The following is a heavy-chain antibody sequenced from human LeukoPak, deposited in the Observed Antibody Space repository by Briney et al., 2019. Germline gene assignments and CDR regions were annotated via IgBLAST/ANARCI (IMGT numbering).Heavy chain of an antibody. CDR3: ARARVYYYYGMDV. V-gene: IGHV4-30-2*01. Sequence: SETLSLTCAVSGGSISSGGYSWSWIRQPPGKGLEWIGYICHSGSTYYNPSLKSRVTISVDRSKNQFSLKLSSVTAADTAVYYCARARVYYYYGMDVWGQGTTVTVSS. CDR1: GGSISSGGYS. CDR2: ICHSGST. J-gene: IGHJ6*02.